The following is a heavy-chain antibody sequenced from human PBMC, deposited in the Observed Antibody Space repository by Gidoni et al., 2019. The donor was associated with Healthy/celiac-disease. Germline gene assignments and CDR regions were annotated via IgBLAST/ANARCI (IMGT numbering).Heavy chain of an antibody. J-gene: IGHJ4*02. CDR2: IIPILGIA. CDR3: ARDYGSRTDY. V-gene: IGHV1-69*04. D-gene: IGHD3-16*01. Sequence: QVQLVQSGAEVKKPGSSVKVSCTASGGTFSSYAISWVRQAPGQGLEWMGRIIPILGIANYAKKFKGRVTITADKSTSTAYMELSSLRSEDTAVYYCARDYGSRTDYWGQGTLVTVSS. CDR1: GGTFSSYA.